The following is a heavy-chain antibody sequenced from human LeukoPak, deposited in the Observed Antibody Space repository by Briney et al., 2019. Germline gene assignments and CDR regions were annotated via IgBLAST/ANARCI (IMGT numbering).Heavy chain of an antibody. D-gene: IGHD6-19*01. CDR1: GFTFSSYS. CDR2: ISSSSSYI. J-gene: IGHJ3*02. V-gene: IGHV3-21*01. CDR3: ARDYSSGWYGLGAFDI. Sequence: KPGGSLRRSCAASGFTFSSYSMNWVRQAPGKGLEWVSSISSSSSYIYYADSVKGRFTISRDNAKNSLYLRMNSLRAEDTAVYYCARDYSSGWYGLGAFDIWGQGTMVTVSS.